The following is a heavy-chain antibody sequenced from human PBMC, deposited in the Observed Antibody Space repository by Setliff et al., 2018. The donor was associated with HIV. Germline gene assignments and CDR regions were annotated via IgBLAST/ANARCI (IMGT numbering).Heavy chain of an antibody. CDR1: GASISSYY. CDR3: AKSSPSIGYISDH. Sequence: SETLSLTCSVSGASISSYYWSWIRQPPGKGLEWIGYISPTGNNNYNTSLKSRVTISTDTSKNQFSLNVRSVTAADTAVYFCAKSSPSIGYISDHWGQGTLVTVSA. D-gene: IGHD5-12*01. V-gene: IGHV4-59*03. CDR2: ISPTGNN. J-gene: IGHJ4*02.